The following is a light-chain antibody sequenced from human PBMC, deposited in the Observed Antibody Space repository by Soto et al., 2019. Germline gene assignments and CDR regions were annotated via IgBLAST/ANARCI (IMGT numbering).Light chain of an antibody. J-gene: IGKJ4*01. CDR1: QSVGRN. Sequence: EVVLFQSPAKLSLSPGERAILSCRASQSVGRNLACYQQSPGQAPRLLIFDTSNRATGIPARFSGSGSGTDFILTISSLEPDDFAVYHCQQHADWPLTFGGGTKVDSK. CDR3: QQHADWPLT. CDR2: DTS. V-gene: IGKV3-11*01.